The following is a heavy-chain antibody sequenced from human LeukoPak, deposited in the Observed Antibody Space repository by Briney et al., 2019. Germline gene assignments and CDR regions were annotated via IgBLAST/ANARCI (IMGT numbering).Heavy chain of an antibody. CDR2: IYSVGST. D-gene: IGHD6-19*01. J-gene: IGHJ5*02. CDR3: ARAIAVAPTGWFDP. V-gene: IGHV4-4*09. Sequence: PSETLSLTCTVSGVSINHYYWSWIRQPPGKGLEWIGYIYSVGSTNYNPSLKSRVSISVDTSKNQLSLNLSSVIAADTAVYYCARAIAVAPTGWFDPWGQGTLVTVSS. CDR1: GVSINHYY.